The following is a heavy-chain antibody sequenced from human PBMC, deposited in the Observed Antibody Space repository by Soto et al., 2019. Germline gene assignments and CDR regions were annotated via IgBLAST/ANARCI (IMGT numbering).Heavy chain of an antibody. J-gene: IGHJ3*02. CDR2: IYYSGST. D-gene: IGHD3-22*01. Sequence: QLQLQESGPGLVKPSETLSLTCTVSGGSISSSSYYWGWIRQPPGKGLEWIGGIYYSGSTYYNPSVKSRSTLSVDTPKNPFSLKLSSVTAADTAVYYCARLSYYASSGYFDDAFDIWGQGTMVTVSS. CDR3: ARLSYYASSGYFDDAFDI. CDR1: GGSISSSSYY. V-gene: IGHV4-39*01.